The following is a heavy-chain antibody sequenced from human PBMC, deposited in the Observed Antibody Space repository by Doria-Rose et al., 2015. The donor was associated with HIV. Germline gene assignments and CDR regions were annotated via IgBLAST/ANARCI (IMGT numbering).Heavy chain of an antibody. D-gene: IGHD3-16*02. CDR1: GFSFESYA. CDR3: AKAPIVGPKYYFYMDV. Sequence: VQLVQSGGGLVQPGRSLRLSCVGSGFSFESYAMHWVRLASGKGLERVAGTSWDSGATGNADSVEGRFIISRDNAKKSVYLEMRSLRPEDTAFYYCAKAPIVGPKYYFYMDVWGKGTSVTVSS. V-gene: IGHV3-9*01. CDR2: TSWDSGAT. J-gene: IGHJ6*03.